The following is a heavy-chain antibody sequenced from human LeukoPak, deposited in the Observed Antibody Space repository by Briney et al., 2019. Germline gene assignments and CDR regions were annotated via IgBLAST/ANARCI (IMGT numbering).Heavy chain of an antibody. Sequence: PSETLFLTCAVYGGSFSDYYWSWIRQPPGKGLEWIGEINHSGSTNYNPSLKSRVTISVDTSKNQFSLKLSSVTAADTAVYYCARRPPGWGSYRLYGMDVWGQGTTVTVSS. CDR1: GGSFSDYY. CDR2: INHSGST. J-gene: IGHJ6*02. D-gene: IGHD3-16*02. V-gene: IGHV4-34*01. CDR3: ARRPPGWGSYRLYGMDV.